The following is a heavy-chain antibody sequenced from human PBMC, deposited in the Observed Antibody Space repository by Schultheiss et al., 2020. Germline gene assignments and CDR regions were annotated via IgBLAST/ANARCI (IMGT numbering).Heavy chain of an antibody. Sequence: GGSLRLSCAASGFTFSDYYMSWIRQAPGKGLEWVSYISSSSSYTNYADSVKGRFTISRDNAKNSLYLQMNSLRAEDTAVYYCAREQRITMIVVVITTPSDAFDIWGQGTMVTVSS. V-gene: IGHV3-11*06. CDR2: ISSSSSYT. CDR1: GFTFSDYY. D-gene: IGHD3-22*01. J-gene: IGHJ3*02. CDR3: AREQRITMIVVVITTPSDAFDI.